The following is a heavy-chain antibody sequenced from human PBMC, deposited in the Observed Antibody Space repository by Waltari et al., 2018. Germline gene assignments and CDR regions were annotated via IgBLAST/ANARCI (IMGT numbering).Heavy chain of an antibody. CDR1: GYPFRDSD. CDR2: INPKSGNT. D-gene: IGHD3-3*01. CDR3: ARVHYDFWSGYYI. Sequence: QMQLVQSGAEVKKPGASVKVSCKAAGYPFRDSDINWVRQATGHGLEWMGWINPKSGNTVSAQNFQDRVTITRDPSTSTVYMELSSLRSDDAAVYYCARVHYDFWSGYYIWGQGTLVTVPS. J-gene: IGHJ4*02. V-gene: IGHV1-8*02.